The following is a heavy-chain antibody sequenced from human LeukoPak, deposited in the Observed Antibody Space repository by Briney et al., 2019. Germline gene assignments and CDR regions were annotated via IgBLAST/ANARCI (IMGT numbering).Heavy chain of an antibody. CDR1: GYTFTSYD. D-gene: IGHD1-26*01. J-gene: IGHJ5*02. CDR2: MNPNSGNT. V-gene: IGHV1-8*03. Sequence: GASVKVSCKASGYTFTSYDINWVRQATGQGLEWMGWMNPNSGNTGYAQKFQGRVTITRNTSISTAYMELSSLRSEDTAVYYCARVGIVGAYNWFDPWGQGTLVTVSS. CDR3: ARVGIVGAYNWFDP.